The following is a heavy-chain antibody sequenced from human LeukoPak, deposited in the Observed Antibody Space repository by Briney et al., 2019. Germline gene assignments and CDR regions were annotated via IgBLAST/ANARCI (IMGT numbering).Heavy chain of an antibody. CDR3: ASLYSSSWYYFDY. Sequence: PGGSLRLSCAASRFTFSSYEMNGVRQAPGKGREGVSYISSSGSNIYYADPVKGRFTISRDNAKNSLYLQMNSLRAEDTAVYYCASLYSSSWYYFDYWGQGTLVTVSS. D-gene: IGHD6-13*01. CDR2: ISSSGSNI. CDR1: RFTFSSYE. J-gene: IGHJ4*02. V-gene: IGHV3-48*03.